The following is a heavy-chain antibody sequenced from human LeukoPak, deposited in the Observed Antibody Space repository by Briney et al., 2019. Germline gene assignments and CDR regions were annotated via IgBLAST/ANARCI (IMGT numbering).Heavy chain of an antibody. CDR1: GFTFSSYA. D-gene: IGHD4-17*01. V-gene: IGHV3-23*01. J-gene: IGHJ3*02. Sequence: GGSLRLSCAASGFTFSSYAMSWVRQAPGKGLEWVSAISGSGGSTYYAGSVKGRFTISRDNSKNTLYLQMNSLRAEDTAGYYCAKARYRSATVHDAFDIWGQGTMVTVSS. CDR3: AKARYRSATVHDAFDI. CDR2: ISGSGGST.